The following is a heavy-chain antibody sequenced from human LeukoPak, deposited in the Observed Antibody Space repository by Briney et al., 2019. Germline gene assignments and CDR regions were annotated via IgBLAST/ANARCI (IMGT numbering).Heavy chain of an antibody. CDR1: GGTFSSYA. Sequence: SVKVSCKASGGTFSSYAISWVRQAPGQGLEWMGGIIPIFGTANYAQKLQGRVTMTTDTSTSTAYMELRSLRSDDTAVYYCASGGRIIAAAGTEYYYYGMDVWGQGTTVTVSS. CDR3: ASGGRIIAAAGTEYYYYGMDV. D-gene: IGHD6-13*01. V-gene: IGHV1-69*05. CDR2: IIPIFGTA. J-gene: IGHJ6*02.